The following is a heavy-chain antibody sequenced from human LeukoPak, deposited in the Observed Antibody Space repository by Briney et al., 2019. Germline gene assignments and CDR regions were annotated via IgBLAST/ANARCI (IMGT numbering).Heavy chain of an antibody. D-gene: IGHD3-16*02. CDR1: GFTFSSYE. V-gene: IGHV3-48*03. Sequence: GGSLRLSCAASGFTFSSYEINWVRQAPGKGLEWVSYISHSGSTIYYADSVKGRFTISRDNAKNSLYLQMNSLRAEDTAVYYCAKDGDDYVWGSYRQDAFDIWGQGTMVTVSS. J-gene: IGHJ3*02. CDR2: ISHSGSTI. CDR3: AKDGDDYVWGSYRQDAFDI.